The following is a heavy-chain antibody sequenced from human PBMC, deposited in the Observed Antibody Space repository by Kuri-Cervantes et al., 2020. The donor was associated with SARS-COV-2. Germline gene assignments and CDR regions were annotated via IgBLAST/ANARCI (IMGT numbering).Heavy chain of an antibody. CDR2: IGYDGSNK. D-gene: IGHD2-2*01. CDR1: GFTFSSYG. V-gene: IGHV3-30*02. J-gene: IGHJ3*02. CDR3: ARGRCSSTSCRVGRGAFDI. Sequence: GGSLGLSCAASGFTFSSYGMHWVRQAPGKGLEWVAVIGYDGSNKYYADSVKGRFTISRDNSKNTLYLQMNSLRAEDTAVYYCARGRCSSTSCRVGRGAFDIWGQGTMVTVSS.